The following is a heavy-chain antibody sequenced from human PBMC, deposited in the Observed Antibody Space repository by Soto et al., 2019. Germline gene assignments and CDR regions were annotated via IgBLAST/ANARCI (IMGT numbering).Heavy chain of an antibody. J-gene: IGHJ3*02. CDR3: AKTMIVVVAYDAFDI. D-gene: IGHD3-22*01. Sequence: PGGSLRLSCAASGFTFSCYAMSWVRQAPGKGLEWVSAFIDSGGSAYYADSVKGRFAISRDNSKNTLYLQMNSLRAEDTAVYYCAKTMIVVVAYDAFDIWGQGTMVTVSS. V-gene: IGHV3-23*01. CDR2: FIDSGGSA. CDR1: GFTFSCYA.